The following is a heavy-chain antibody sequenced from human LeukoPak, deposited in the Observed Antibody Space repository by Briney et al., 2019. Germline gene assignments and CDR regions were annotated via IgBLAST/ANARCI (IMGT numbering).Heavy chain of an antibody. J-gene: IGHJ4*02. Sequence: GGSLRLSCAGAGIPLRGYAMSWVRQAPGKGLDWVSAMSGSGDSTLYADSVRGRFTISRDDSKNTLYLQMNNLRVEDTAVYYCAKDNYTDSYYPFDYWGQGTLVTVSS. CDR3: AKDNYTDSYYPFDY. CDR2: MSGSGDST. V-gene: IGHV3-23*01. D-gene: IGHD1-26*01. CDR1: GIPLRGYA.